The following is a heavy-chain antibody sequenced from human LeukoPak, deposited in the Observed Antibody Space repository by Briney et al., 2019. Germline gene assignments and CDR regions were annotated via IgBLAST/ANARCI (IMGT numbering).Heavy chain of an antibody. CDR3: ASDPSVGLVSGLRGLDY. D-gene: IGHD6-19*01. CDR1: GLTFSDYY. V-gene: IGHV3-23*01. Sequence: PGGSLRLSCAASGLTFSDYYMTWVRQAPGKGLEWVSGISGSGGSTYYADSVKGRFTISRDKSKNTLYLQMNSLRAEDTAVYYCASDPSVGLVSGLRGLDYWGQGTLVTVSS. J-gene: IGHJ4*02. CDR2: ISGSGGST.